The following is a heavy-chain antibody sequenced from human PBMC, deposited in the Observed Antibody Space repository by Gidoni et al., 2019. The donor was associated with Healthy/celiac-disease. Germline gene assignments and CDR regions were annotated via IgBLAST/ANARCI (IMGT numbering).Heavy chain of an antibody. CDR2: ISYDGSNK. CDR3: ARSQKGIAVAGPDY. CDR1: GFTFSSYA. V-gene: IGHV3-30-3*01. D-gene: IGHD6-19*01. J-gene: IGHJ4*02. Sequence: QVQLVESGGGVVQPGRSLRLSCAASGFTFSSYAMPWVRQAPGKGLEWVAVISYDGSNKYYADSVKGRFTISRDNSKNTLYLQMNSLRAEDTAVYYCARSQKGIAVAGPDYWGQGTLVTVSS.